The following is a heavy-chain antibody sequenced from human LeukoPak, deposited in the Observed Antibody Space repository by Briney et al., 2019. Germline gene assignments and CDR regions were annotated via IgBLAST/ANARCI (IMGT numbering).Heavy chain of an antibody. V-gene: IGHV3-23*01. CDR2: ISETAAST. CDR3: AKYEVYYDSSGYYSSYYYYGMDV. Sequence: GGSLRLSCAASGFTFSHYAMSWVRQPPGKGLEWVSAISETAASTYYSDSVKGRFTISRDNSKNTLYLQMNSLRAEDTAVYYCAKYEVYYDSSGYYSSYYYYGMDVWGQGTTVTVSS. D-gene: IGHD3-22*01. J-gene: IGHJ6*02. CDR1: GFTFSHYA.